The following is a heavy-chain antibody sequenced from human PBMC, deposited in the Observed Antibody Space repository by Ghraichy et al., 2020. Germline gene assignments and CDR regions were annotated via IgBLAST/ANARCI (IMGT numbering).Heavy chain of an antibody. J-gene: IGHJ6*03. CDR3: AKGFFPIGYYYYMDV. D-gene: IGHD3-16*02. CDR1: GFTFSSYG. CDR2: ISYDGSNK. Sequence: GGSLRLSCAASGFTFSSYGMHWVRQAPGKGLEWVAVISYDGSNKYYADSVKGRFTISRDNSKNTLYLQMNSLRAEDTAVYYCAKGFFPIGYYYYMDVWGKGTTVTVSS. V-gene: IGHV3-30*18.